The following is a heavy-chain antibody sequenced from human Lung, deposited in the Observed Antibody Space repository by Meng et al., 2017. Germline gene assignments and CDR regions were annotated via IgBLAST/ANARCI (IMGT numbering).Heavy chain of an antibody. Sequence: LVGVGGGLVKPGGALRLSCVASGSSFIDAWMSWVRQAPGKGLEWVGRIKSNSDGGTTDYAAPVKGRFTISRDDSKNTLYLQMNSLITEDTAVYFCATGAAAADHWGQGTLVTVSS. CDR3: ATGAAAADH. J-gene: IGHJ4*02. D-gene: IGHD6-13*01. V-gene: IGHV3-15*01. CDR1: GSSFIDAW. CDR2: IKSNSDGGTT.